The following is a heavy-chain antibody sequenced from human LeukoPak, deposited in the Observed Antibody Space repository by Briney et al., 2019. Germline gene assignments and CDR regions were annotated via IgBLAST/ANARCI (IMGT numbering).Heavy chain of an antibody. D-gene: IGHD3-3*01. V-gene: IGHV3-23*01. CDR2: ISGSGDST. J-gene: IGHJ5*02. CDR1: GFTFSAYT. CDR3: AKDQSGRTSP. Sequence: GGSLRLSCAASGFTFSAYTMSWVRQAPGKGLEWVSGISGSGDSTYYADSVKGRFTISRDNSKNTLYLQMNSLRVEDTAVYYCAKDQSGRTSPWGQGTLVTVSS.